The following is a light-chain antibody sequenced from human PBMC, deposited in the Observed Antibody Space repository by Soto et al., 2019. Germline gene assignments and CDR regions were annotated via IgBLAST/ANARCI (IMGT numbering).Light chain of an antibody. CDR2: EVN. CDR1: TGDLGNHNY. J-gene: IGLJ3*02. CDR3: FSYAGSSTWV. Sequence: QSALTQPASVSGSPGQSITISCTGTTGDLGNHNYVSWYQQHPGAAPRLVIYEVNNRPSGVSNRFSGSKSGFTASLTISGLQAEDEADYFCFSYAGSSTWVFGGGTKLTVL. V-gene: IGLV2-23*02.